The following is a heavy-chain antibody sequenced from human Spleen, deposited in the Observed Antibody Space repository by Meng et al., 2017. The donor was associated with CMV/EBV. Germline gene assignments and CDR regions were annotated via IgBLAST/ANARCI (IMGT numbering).Heavy chain of an antibody. CDR2: IFSGGST. V-gene: IGHV3-53*05. CDR3: ARPTSRYCSSTSCQYSSSWPFDY. J-gene: IGHJ4*02. D-gene: IGHD2-2*01. CDR1: GFTVSSTY. Sequence: GESLKISCAASGFTVSSTYMSWVRQAPGKGLEWVSVIFSGGSTRYAGSVKGRFTISRDNSKNTLYLQMNSLRAEDTAVYYCARPTSRYCSSTSCQYSSSWPFDYWGQGTLITVSS.